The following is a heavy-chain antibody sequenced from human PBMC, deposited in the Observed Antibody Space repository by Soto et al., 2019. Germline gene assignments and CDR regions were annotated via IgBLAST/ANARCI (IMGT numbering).Heavy chain of an antibody. V-gene: IGHV3-30-3*01. CDR3: AAPFPQRWLQFPLDY. Sequence: PGGSLRLSCAASGFTFSSYAMHWVRQAPGKGLEWVAVISYDGSNKYYAGSVKGRFTISRDNSKNTLYLQMNSLRAEDTAVYYCAAPFPQRWLQFPLDYWGQGTLVTVSS. J-gene: IGHJ4*02. CDR2: ISYDGSNK. CDR1: GFTFSSYA. D-gene: IGHD5-12*01.